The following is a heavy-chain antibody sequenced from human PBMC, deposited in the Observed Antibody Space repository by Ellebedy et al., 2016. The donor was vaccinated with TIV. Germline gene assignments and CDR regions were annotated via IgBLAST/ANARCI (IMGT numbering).Heavy chain of an antibody. V-gene: IGHV1-3*01. D-gene: IGHD1-14*01. CDR2: INAGNGNT. CDR1: GYTFTSYA. Sequence: AASVKVSCKASGYTFTSYAMHWVRQAPGQRLEWMGWINAGNGNTKYSQKFQGRVTITRDTFASTAYMEVSSLRSEDTAVYYCARRNHYKYAMDIWGQGTTVTVSS. CDR3: ARRNHYKYAMDI. J-gene: IGHJ6*02.